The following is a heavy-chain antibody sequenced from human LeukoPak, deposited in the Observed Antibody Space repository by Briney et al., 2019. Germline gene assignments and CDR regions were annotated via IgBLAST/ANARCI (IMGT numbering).Heavy chain of an antibody. Sequence: PSETLSLTCAVSGGSISSGGYSWSWIRQPPGKGLEWIGYIYHSGSTYYNPSPKSRVTISVDRSKNQFSLKLSSVTAADTAVYYCASFPIAAAGPFFDYWGQGTLVTVSS. CDR2: IYHSGST. CDR1: GGSISSGGYS. D-gene: IGHD6-13*01. J-gene: IGHJ4*02. V-gene: IGHV4-30-2*01. CDR3: ASFPIAAAGPFFDY.